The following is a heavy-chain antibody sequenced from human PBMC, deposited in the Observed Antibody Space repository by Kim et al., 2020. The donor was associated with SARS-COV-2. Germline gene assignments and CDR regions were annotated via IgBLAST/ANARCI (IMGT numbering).Heavy chain of an antibody. V-gene: IGHV3-9*01. CDR2: ISWNSGSI. J-gene: IGHJ3*02. D-gene: IGHD3-3*01. Sequence: GGSLRLSCAASGFTFDDYAMHWVRQAPGKGLEWVSGISWNSGSIGYADFVKGRFTISRDNAKNSLYLQMNSLRAEDTALYYCAKDIFPSHRITIFGVVMGAFDIWGQGTMVTVSS. CDR1: GFTFDDYA. CDR3: AKDIFPSHRITIFGVVMGAFDI.